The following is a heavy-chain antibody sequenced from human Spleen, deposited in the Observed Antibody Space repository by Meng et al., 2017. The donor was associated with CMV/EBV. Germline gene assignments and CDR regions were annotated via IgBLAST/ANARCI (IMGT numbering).Heavy chain of an antibody. D-gene: IGHD3-22*01. Sequence: ASVKVSCKASGYTFTGYYMHWVRQAPGQGLEWMGWINPNSGGTNYAQKFQGRVTMTRDTSISTAYMELSRLRSDDTAVYYCARDGRPLYYYDSSDPLYVWGQGTTVTVSS. CDR2: INPNSGGT. J-gene: IGHJ6*02. V-gene: IGHV1-2*02. CDR1: GYTFTGYY. CDR3: ARDGRPLYYYDSSDPLYV.